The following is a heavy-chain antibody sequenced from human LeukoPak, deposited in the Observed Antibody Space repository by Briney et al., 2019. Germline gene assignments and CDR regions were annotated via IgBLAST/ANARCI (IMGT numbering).Heavy chain of an antibody. J-gene: IGHJ4*02. Sequence: SETLSLTYAVYGGSFSGYYCSWIRQPPGKGQEWIEKINHSGSTNYNPSLKSRVTISVDTSKNQFSLKLSSVTAADTAVYYCARDCITMVQGVIIYYFDYWGQGTLVTVSS. V-gene: IGHV4-34*01. D-gene: IGHD3-10*01. CDR3: ARDCITMVQGVIIYYFDY. CDR1: GGSFSGYY. CDR2: INHSGST.